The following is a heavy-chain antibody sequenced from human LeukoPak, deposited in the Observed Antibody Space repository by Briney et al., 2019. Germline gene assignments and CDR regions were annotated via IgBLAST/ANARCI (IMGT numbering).Heavy chain of an antibody. CDR1: GFTFGDYA. CDR2: IRYDGSDK. J-gene: IGHJ4*02. Sequence: GRSLRLSCTASGFTFGDYAVSWVRQAPGKGLEWVAFIRYDGSDKHYADSVKGRFTISRDNSKDTLYLRMNNLGAEDTAVYYCAKDLELAPFDYWGQGTLVTVSS. D-gene: IGHD1-26*01. CDR3: AKDLELAPFDY. V-gene: IGHV3-30*02.